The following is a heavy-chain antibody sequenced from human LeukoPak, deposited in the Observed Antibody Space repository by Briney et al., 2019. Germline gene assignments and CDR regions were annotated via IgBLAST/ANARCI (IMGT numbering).Heavy chain of an antibody. V-gene: IGHV3-74*01. Sequence: GGSLRLSCAASGFTFSSYWMHWVRQAPGKGLVWVSRIDNYGSSPSYADSVKGRFTISRDNAKNTLYLQMNSLRAEDTAVYYCARVQWGSLVAIDYWGQGTLVTVSS. CDR1: GFTFSSYW. CDR3: ARVQWGSLVAIDY. J-gene: IGHJ4*02. CDR2: IDNYGSSP. D-gene: IGHD5-12*01.